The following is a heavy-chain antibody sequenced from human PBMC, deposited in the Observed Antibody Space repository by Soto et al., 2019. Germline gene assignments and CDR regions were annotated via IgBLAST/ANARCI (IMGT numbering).Heavy chain of an antibody. CDR2: ISHDGRVT. J-gene: IGHJ4*02. D-gene: IGHD2-21*02. Sequence: QVQLVESGGGMVQPGTSLRLSCAASGFTFNSLSLHWVRQRPDKGLEWVAVISHDGRVTFYADFVKGRFTVSRDNSKNTIYLQVTSLRADDTAVYYCAREPYGDSQYFDYWGQGTLVTVSS. CDR3: AREPYGDSQYFDY. V-gene: IGHV3-30*04. CDR1: GFTFNSLS.